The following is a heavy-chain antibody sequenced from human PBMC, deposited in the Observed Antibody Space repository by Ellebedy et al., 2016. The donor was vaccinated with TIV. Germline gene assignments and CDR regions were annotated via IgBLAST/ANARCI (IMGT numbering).Heavy chain of an antibody. D-gene: IGHD2-15*01. CDR2: VSYDGSNK. J-gene: IGHJ4*02. V-gene: IGHV3-30*03. CDR3: ARRGYCSGGSCASVPFDY. CDR1: GFSFSNYG. Sequence: PGGSLRLSCGASGFSFSNYGMHWVRQAPGKGLEWVAVVSYDGSNKYYADSVKGRFTISRDNSKNTLYLQMNSLRAEDMAVYYCARRGYCSGGSCASVPFDYWGQGTLVTVSS.